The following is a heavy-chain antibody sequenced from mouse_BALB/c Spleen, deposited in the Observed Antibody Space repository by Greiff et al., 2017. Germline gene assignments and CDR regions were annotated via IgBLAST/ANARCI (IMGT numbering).Heavy chain of an antibody. Sequence: DVMLVESGGGLVQPGGSLRLSCATSGFTFSDFYMEWVRQPPGKRLEWIAASRNKANDYTTEYSASVKGRFIVSRDTSQSILYLQMNALRAEDTAIYYCARDAGYRCFDYWGQGTTLTVSA. D-gene: IGHD2-14*01. V-gene: IGHV7-1*02. CDR2: SRNKANDYTT. J-gene: IGHJ2*01. CDR3: ARDAGYRCFDY. CDR1: GFTFSDFY.